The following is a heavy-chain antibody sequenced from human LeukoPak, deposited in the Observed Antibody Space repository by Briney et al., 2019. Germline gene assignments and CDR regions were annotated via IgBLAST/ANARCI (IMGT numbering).Heavy chain of an antibody. J-gene: IGHJ3*02. V-gene: IGHV1-69*01. Sequence: SVKVSCKASGGTFSSYAISWARQAPGQGLEWMGGIIPIFGTANYAQKFQGRVTITADESTSTAYMELSSLRSEDTAVYYCAGPLADPDAFDIWGQGTMVTVSS. CDR3: AGPLADPDAFDI. CDR2: IIPIFGTA. CDR1: GGTFSSYA.